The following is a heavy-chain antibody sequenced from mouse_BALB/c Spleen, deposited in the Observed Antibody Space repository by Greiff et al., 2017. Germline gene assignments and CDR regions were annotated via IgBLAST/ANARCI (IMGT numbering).Heavy chain of an antibody. CDR3: ARAKYYYGSSHWYFDV. J-gene: IGHJ1*01. Sequence: QVQLQQSGPGLVAPSQSLSITCTVSGFSLTSYGVHWVRQPPGKGLEWLGVIWAGGSTNYNSALMSRLSISKDNSKSQVFLKMNSLQTDDTAMYYCARAKYYYGSSHWYFDVWGAGTTVTVSS. D-gene: IGHD1-1*01. CDR1: GFSLTSYG. CDR2: IWAGGST. V-gene: IGHV2-9*02.